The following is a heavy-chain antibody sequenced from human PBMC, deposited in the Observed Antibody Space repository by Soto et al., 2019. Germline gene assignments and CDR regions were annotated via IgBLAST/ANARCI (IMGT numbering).Heavy chain of an antibody. CDR2: FDPEDGET. CDR1: GYTLTELS. D-gene: IGHD3-22*01. V-gene: IGHV1-24*01. J-gene: IGHJ4*02. Sequence: ASVKVSCKVSGYTLTELSMHWVRQAPGKGLEWMGGFDPEDGETIYAQKFQGRVTMTEDTSTGTAYMELSSLRSEDTAVYYCATVAPDYYDSSGPYYFDYWGQGTLVTVSS. CDR3: ATVAPDYYDSSGPYYFDY.